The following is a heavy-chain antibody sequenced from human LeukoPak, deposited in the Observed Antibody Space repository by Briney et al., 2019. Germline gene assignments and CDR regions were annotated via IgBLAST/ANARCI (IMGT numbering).Heavy chain of an antibody. J-gene: IGHJ4*02. V-gene: IGHV4-59*01. CDR2: IYYSGST. D-gene: IGHD5-18*01. CDR1: GGSISSYY. Sequence: TSETLSLTCTVSGGSISSYYWSWIRQPPGKGLEWIGYIYYSGSTNYNPSLKSRVTISVDTSKNQFSLKLSSVTAADTAVYYCARANPHVDTAMSLDYWGQGTLVTVSS. CDR3: ARANPHVDTAMSLDY.